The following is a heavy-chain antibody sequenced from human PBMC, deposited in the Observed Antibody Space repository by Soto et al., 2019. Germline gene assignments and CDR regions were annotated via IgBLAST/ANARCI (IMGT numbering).Heavy chain of an antibody. CDR2: IYWDDDK. CDR3: AHRVLRTVFGLVTTTAIYFDF. V-gene: IGHV2-5*02. J-gene: IGHJ4*02. D-gene: IGHD3-3*01. CDR1: GFSLTTSGVG. Sequence: QITLNESGPTQVNPRQTLTLTCTFSGFSLTTSGVGVGWIRQSPGKATEWLALIYWDDDKRYSPSLKSRLTMTKDTSKKQVVMTMADLDPADTATYYCAHRVLRTVFGLVTTTAIYFDFWGQGTPVAVSS.